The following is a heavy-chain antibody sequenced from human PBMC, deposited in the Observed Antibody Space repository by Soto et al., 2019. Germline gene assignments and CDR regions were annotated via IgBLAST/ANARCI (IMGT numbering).Heavy chain of an antibody. D-gene: IGHD3-10*01. CDR1: GFTFSSYS. V-gene: IGHV3-48*01. J-gene: IGHJ4*02. Sequence: GGSLRLSCAASGFTFSSYSMNWVRQAPGKGLEWVSYIRSSSSSIYYADSVKGRFTISRDNAKNSLYLQMNSLRAEDTAVFYCARGRSGSYGSGGFDYWGQGTLVTVSS. CDR3: ARGRSGSYGSGGFDY. CDR2: IRSSSSSI.